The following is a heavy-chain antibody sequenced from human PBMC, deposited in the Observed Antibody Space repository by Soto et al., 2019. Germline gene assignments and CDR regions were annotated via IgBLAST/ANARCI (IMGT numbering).Heavy chain of an antibody. V-gene: IGHV3-30-3*01. J-gene: IGHJ4*02. CDR3: ARGTAPGYSSGWHY. D-gene: IGHD6-19*01. Sequence: SLRLSCAASGFTFSNSAMHWVRQAPGKGLEWVATISYDGSNKYDADSVKGRFTISRDNSKNTLYLQTNSLRAEDTAVYYCARGTAPGYSSGWHYWGQGTLVTVSS. CDR1: GFTFSNSA. CDR2: ISYDGSNK.